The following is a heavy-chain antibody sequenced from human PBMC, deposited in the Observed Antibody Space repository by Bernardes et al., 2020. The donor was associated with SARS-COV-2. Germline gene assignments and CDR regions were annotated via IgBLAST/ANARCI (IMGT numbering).Heavy chain of an antibody. CDR1: GFTFEDYT. Sequence: GGSLRLSCAASGFTFEDYTMHWVRQVPGKGLEWVSLVSWDGSTTNYADSVKGRFIISRDSSRNTVHLQMDRLRKEDTALYYCATERQILTVFGVGNDAFGFWGQGTMVNVSS. J-gene: IGHJ3*01. CDR2: VSWDGSTT. D-gene: IGHD3-3*01. V-gene: IGHV3-43*01. CDR3: ATERQILTVFGVGNDAFGF.